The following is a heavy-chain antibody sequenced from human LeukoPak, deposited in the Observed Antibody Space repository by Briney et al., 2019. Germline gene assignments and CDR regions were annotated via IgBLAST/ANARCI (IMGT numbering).Heavy chain of an antibody. D-gene: IGHD3-16*02. CDR3: AKDPKYDYVWGSYRYSLGYSYYYMDV. CDR2: ISSSSSYI. V-gene: IGHV3-21*01. Sequence: GGSLRLSCAASGFTFSSYSMNCVRQPPGKGLEWVSSISSSSSYIYSADSVTGRFTISRDNSKNTLYLQMNSLRAEDTAVYYCAKDPKYDYVWGSYRYSLGYSYYYMDVWGKGTTVTISS. J-gene: IGHJ6*03. CDR1: GFTFSSYS.